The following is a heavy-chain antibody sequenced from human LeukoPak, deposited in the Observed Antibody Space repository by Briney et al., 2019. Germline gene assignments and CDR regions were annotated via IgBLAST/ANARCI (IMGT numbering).Heavy chain of an antibody. CDR3: AKDRFDGDYFILDY. CDR1: GFTFSSYA. J-gene: IGHJ4*02. D-gene: IGHD4-17*01. CDR2: ISGSGGST. V-gene: IGHV3-23*01. Sequence: GGSLRLSCAASGFTFSSYAMSWVRQAPGKGLEWVSAISGSGGSTYYADSVKGRFTISRDNSKNTLYLQMNSLGAEDTAVYYCAKDRFDGDYFILDYWGQGTLVTVSS.